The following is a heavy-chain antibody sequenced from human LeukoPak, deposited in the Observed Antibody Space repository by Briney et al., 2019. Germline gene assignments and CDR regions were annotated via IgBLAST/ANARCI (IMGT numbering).Heavy chain of an antibody. D-gene: IGHD1-26*01. CDR2: INTDGSST. CDR3: ARRASGSFLGAFDI. J-gene: IGHJ3*02. V-gene: IGHV3-74*01. CDR1: GFTFSSYW. Sequence: GGSLRLSCAASGFTFSSYWMHWVRQAPGKGLVWVSRINTDGSSTSYADSVKGRFTISRDNAKNTLYLQMNSLRAEDTAVYYCARRASGSFLGAFDIWGQGTMVTVSS.